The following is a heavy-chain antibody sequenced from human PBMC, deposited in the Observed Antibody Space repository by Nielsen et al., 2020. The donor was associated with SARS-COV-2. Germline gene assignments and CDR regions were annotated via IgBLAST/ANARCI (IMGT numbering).Heavy chain of an antibody. J-gene: IGHJ4*02. V-gene: IGHV1-8*01. Sequence: ASVKVSCKASGYTFTSYDINWVRQATGQGLEWMGWMNPNSGNTGYAQKFQGRVTMTRNTSISTAYMELSSLRSEDTAVYYCARGVGMGYSSSWYVPFPPWYYFDYWGQGTLVTVSS. D-gene: IGHD6-13*01. CDR1: GYTFTSYD. CDR2: MNPNSGNT. CDR3: ARGVGMGYSSSWYVPFPPWYYFDY.